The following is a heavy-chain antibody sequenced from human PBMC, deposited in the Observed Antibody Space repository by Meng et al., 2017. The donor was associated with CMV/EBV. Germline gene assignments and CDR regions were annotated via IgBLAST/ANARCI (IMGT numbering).Heavy chain of an antibody. CDR3: ARYNWNFDYYYGMDV. J-gene: IGHJ6*02. CDR2: IYYSGST. Sequence: SETLSLTCTVSGGSVSSGSYYWSWIRQPPGKGLEWIGYIYYSGSTNYNPSLKSRVTISVDTSKNQFSLKLSSVTAADTAVYYCARYNWNFDYYYGMDVWGQGTTVTVSS. D-gene: IGHD1-7*01. CDR1: GGSVSSGSYY. V-gene: IGHV4-61*01.